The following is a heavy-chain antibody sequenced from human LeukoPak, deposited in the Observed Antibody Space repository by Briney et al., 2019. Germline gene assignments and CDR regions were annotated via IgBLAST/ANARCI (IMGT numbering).Heavy chain of an antibody. Sequence: ASVRVSCKASGYTFTSYYMHWVRQAPGQGLEWMGVINPSGGSTSYAQKFQGRVTMTRDTSTSTVYMELSSLRSEDTAVYYCARAGIWLQSQFDYWGQGTLVTVSS. CDR2: INPSGGST. CDR3: ARAGIWLQSQFDY. CDR1: GYTFTSYY. V-gene: IGHV1-46*01. J-gene: IGHJ4*02. D-gene: IGHD5-24*01.